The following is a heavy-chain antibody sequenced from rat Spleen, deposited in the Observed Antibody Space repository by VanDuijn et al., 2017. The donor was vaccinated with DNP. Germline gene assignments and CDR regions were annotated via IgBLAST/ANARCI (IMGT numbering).Heavy chain of an antibody. CDR2: IIYDGIRT. CDR3: ATQNSGYDYFDY. D-gene: IGHD4-3*01. V-gene: IGHV5S10*01. J-gene: IGHJ2*01. CDR1: GFTFSDYY. Sequence: EVQLVESGGGLVQPGRSLKLSCAASGFTFSDYYMAWVRQAPKRGLEWVATIIYDGIRTYYRDSVKGRFTISRDNTKNTLYLQMDSLRSDDTATYYCATQNSGYDYFDYWGQGVMVTVSS.